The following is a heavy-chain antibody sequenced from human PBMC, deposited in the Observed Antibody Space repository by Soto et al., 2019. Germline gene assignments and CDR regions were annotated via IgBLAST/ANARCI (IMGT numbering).Heavy chain of an antibody. J-gene: IGHJ3*02. CDR2: ISAYNGNT. CDR1: GYTFTSYG. CDR3: ARDCVSSGSCLLADAFDI. Sequence: ASVKVSCKASGYTFTSYGISWVRQAPGQGLEWMGWISAYNGNTNYAQKLQGRVTMTTDTSTSTAYMELRSLRSDDTAVYYCARDCVSSGSCLLADAFDIWGQGTMVTVSS. D-gene: IGHD2-15*01. V-gene: IGHV1-18*01.